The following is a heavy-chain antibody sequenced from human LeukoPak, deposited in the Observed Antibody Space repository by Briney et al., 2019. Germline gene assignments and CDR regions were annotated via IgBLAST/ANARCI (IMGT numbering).Heavy chain of an antibody. Sequence: SETLSLTCTVSGGSISSSSYYWGWIRQPPGKGLEWIGSIYYSGSTYYNPSLKSRVTISVDTSKNQFSLKLSSVTAADTAVYYCARDSSSSWYTGGVGNDYWGQGTLVTVSS. CDR2: IYYSGST. J-gene: IGHJ4*02. D-gene: IGHD6-13*01. V-gene: IGHV4-39*07. CDR3: ARDSSSSWYTGGVGNDY. CDR1: GGSISSSSYY.